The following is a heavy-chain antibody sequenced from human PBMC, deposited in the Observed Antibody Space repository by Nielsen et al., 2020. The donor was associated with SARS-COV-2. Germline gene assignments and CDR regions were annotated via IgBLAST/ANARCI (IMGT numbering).Heavy chain of an antibody. CDR2: ISGSTGRT. V-gene: IGHV3-23*01. D-gene: IGHD3-22*01. J-gene: IGHJ4*02. Sequence: GGPLRPPCAASGFTFRTYAMNWAPQAPGKGLEWVPTISGSTGRTYYADPVKGRFTISRDNSKNSLYLQMNSLRAEDTAVYYCAKDFGFDSSPCFGNHLDFWGQGTLVTVSS. CDR1: GFTFRTYA. CDR3: AKDFGFDSSPCFGNHLDF.